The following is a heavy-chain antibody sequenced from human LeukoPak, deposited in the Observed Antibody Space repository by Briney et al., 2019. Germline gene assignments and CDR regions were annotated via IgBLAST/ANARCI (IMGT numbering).Heavy chain of an antibody. CDR1: GYSISSGYY. D-gene: IGHD2-15*01. Sequence: SETLSLTCTVSGYSISSGYYWGWIRQPPGKGLEWIGSIYHSGSTYYNPSLKSRVTISVDTSKNQFSLKLSSVTAADTAVYYCARDYCSGGSCYSGWFDPWGQGTLVTVSS. V-gene: IGHV4-38-2*02. CDR3: ARDYCSGGSCYSGWFDP. CDR2: IYHSGST. J-gene: IGHJ5*02.